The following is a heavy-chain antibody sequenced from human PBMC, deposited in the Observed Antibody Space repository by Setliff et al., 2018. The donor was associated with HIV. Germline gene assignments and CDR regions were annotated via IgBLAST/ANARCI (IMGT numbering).Heavy chain of an antibody. CDR1: GGSFSGFS. V-gene: IGHV4-34*01. D-gene: IGHD1-1*01. CDR3: ARGGDWDDNYYMDV. Sequence: SETLSLTCAVYGGSFSGFSWNWIRQPPGKGLEWLGDINNYGVTLYTSFPAGRVTISVDTAKNQFSLQLNSVTPEDTAVYYCARGGDWDDNYYMDVWGKGTTVTVSS. CDR2: INNYGVT. J-gene: IGHJ6*03.